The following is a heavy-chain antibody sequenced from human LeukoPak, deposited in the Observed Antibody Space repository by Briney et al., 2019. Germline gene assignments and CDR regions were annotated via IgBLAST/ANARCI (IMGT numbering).Heavy chain of an antibody. V-gene: IGHV1-2*06. CDR2: INPNSGGT. CDR1: GYTFTGYY. D-gene: IGHD4-17*01. Sequence: ASVKVSCKASGYTFTGYYMHWVRQAPGQGLEWMGRINPNSGGTNYAQKFQGRVTMTTDTSISTAYMELSRLRSDDTAVYYCARDPSTVTTGTIYYYYYMDVWGKGTTVTVSS. J-gene: IGHJ6*03. CDR3: ARDPSTVTTGTIYYYYYMDV.